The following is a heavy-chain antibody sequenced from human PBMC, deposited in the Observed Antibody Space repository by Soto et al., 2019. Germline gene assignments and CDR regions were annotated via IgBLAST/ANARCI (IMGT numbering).Heavy chain of an antibody. CDR2: IKSDGSST. CDR1: GGTFSNYW. J-gene: IGHJ6*02. Sequence: TWGSLKLSCAASGGTFSNYWMHWVRQAPGKGLVWVSRIKSDGSSTNYADSVKGRFTSSRDNAKNTLYLQLNSLRVEDTAVYYCARGNNGMDVWGQGTTVTVSS. CDR3: ARGNNGMDV. V-gene: IGHV3-74*01.